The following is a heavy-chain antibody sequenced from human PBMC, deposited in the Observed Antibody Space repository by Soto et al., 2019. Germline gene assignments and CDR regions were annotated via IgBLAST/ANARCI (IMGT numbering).Heavy chain of an antibody. D-gene: IGHD3-22*01. CDR2: INAGNGNT. CDR1: GYTFTSYA. CDR3: ARMGEDYYDSSGYYYFDY. Sequence: GASVKVSCKASGYTFTSYAMHWVRQAPGQRLEWMGWINAGNGNTKYSQKFQGRVTITRDTSASTAYMELSSLRSEDTAVYYCARMGEDYYDSSGYYYFDYWGQGTLVTVSS. J-gene: IGHJ4*02. V-gene: IGHV1-3*01.